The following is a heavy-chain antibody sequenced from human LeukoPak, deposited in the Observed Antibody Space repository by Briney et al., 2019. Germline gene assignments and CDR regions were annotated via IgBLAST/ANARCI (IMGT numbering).Heavy chain of an antibody. CDR1: GFTFSSYS. CDR3: ARDRMATIRN. Sequence: PGGSLRLSCAASGFTFSSYSMNWVRQAPGKGLEWVSYISSSSSTIYYADSVKGRFTISRDNAKNSLYLQMNSLRAEDTAVYYCARDRMATIRNWGQGTLVTVSS. CDR2: ISSSSSTI. J-gene: IGHJ4*02. V-gene: IGHV3-48*01. D-gene: IGHD5-24*01.